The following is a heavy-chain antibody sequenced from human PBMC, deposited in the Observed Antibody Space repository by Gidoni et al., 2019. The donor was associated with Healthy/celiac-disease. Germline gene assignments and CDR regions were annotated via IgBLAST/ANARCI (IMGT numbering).Heavy chain of an antibody. CDR3: ARDGYYDSSGYYYPRIYYYYGMDV. Sequence: YGGSNKYYADSVKGRFTISRDISKNTLYLQMNSLRAEDTAVYYCARDGYYDSSGYYYPRIYYYYGMDVWGQGTTVTVSS. V-gene: IGHV3-30-3*01. CDR2: YGGSNK. D-gene: IGHD3-22*01. J-gene: IGHJ6*02.